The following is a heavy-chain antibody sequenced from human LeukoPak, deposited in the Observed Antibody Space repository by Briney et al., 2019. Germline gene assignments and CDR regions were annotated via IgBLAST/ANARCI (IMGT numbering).Heavy chain of an antibody. D-gene: IGHD3-22*01. CDR1: GGSFSGYY. V-gene: IGHV4-34*01. J-gene: IGHJ6*03. Sequence: PSETLSLTCTVYGGSFSGYYWSWIRQPPGKGLEWIGEINHSGSTNYNPSLKSRVTISVDTSKNQFSLKLSSVTAADTAVYYCTRGSIAYYYMDVWGKGTTVTISS. CDR2: INHSGST. CDR3: TRGSIAYYYMDV.